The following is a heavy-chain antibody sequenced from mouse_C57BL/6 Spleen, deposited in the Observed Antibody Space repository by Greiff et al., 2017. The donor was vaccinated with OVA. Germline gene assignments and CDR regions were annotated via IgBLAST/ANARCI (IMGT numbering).Heavy chain of an antibody. Sequence: VQLVESGPELVKPGASVKISCKASGYAFSSSWMNWVKQRPGKGLEWIGRIYPGDGDTNYNGKFKGEATLTADKSSSTAYMQLSSLTSEDSAVYFCARSDYSNTWFAYWGQGTLVTVSA. J-gene: IGHJ3*01. D-gene: IGHD2-5*01. CDR3: ARSDYSNTWFAY. V-gene: IGHV1-82*01. CDR1: GYAFSSSW. CDR2: IYPGDGDT.